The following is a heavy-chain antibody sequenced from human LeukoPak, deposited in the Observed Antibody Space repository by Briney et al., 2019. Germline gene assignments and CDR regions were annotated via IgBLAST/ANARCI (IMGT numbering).Heavy chain of an antibody. CDR3: AKTTYSSYGNFDY. CDR2: IRYDGSVK. J-gene: IGHJ4*02. V-gene: IGHV3-30*02. D-gene: IGHD6-6*01. Sequence: GGSLRPSCAASGFTLSDYGMHWVRQAPGKGLEWVTFIRYDGSVKYYADSVKGRFTISRDNSKNTLYLQMNSLRAEDTAVYYCAKTTYSSYGNFDYWGQGTLVTVSS. CDR1: GFTLSDYG.